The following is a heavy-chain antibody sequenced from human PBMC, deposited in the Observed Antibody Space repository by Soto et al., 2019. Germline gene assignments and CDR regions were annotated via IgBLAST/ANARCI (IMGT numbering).Heavy chain of an antibody. V-gene: IGHV3-30-3*01. CDR2: ISYDGSNK. CDR1: GFTFSSYA. D-gene: IGHD2-21*01. Sequence: QVQLVESGGGVVQPGRSLRLSCAASGFTFSSYAMHWVRQAPGKGLEWVAVISYDGSNKYYADSVKGRFTISRDNSKNTLYLQMNSLRAEDTAVYYCARGEGDAAEYYFDYWGQGTLVTVSS. CDR3: ARGEGDAAEYYFDY. J-gene: IGHJ4*02.